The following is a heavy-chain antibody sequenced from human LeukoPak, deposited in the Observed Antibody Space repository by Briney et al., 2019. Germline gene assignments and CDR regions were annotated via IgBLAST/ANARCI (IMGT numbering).Heavy chain of an antibody. D-gene: IGHD2-2*01. CDR1: GYTFTSYY. V-gene: IGHV1-8*03. CDR3: ARGGRYCSSTSCPLAQWLRIRGSDDAFDI. CDR2: MNPNSGNT. Sequence: ASVKVSCKASGYTFTSYYMHWVRQAPGQGLERMGWMNPNSGNTGYAQKFQGRVTITRNTSISTAYMELSSLRSEDTAVYYCARGGRYCSSTSCPLAQWLRIRGSDDAFDIWGQGTMVTVSS. J-gene: IGHJ3*02.